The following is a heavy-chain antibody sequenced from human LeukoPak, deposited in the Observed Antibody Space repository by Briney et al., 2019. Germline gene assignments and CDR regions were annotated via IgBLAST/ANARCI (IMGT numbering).Heavy chain of an antibody. CDR3: ARGGVGATGVLDY. Sequence: GGSLRLSCAASGFTVSSNYMSWVRQAPGKGLEWVSVIYSGGSTYYADSVKGRFTISRDNSKNTLYLQMNSLRAEDTAVYYCARGGVGATGVLDYWGQGTLVTVSS. D-gene: IGHD1-26*01. V-gene: IGHV3-53*01. J-gene: IGHJ4*02. CDR1: GFTVSSNY. CDR2: IYSGGST.